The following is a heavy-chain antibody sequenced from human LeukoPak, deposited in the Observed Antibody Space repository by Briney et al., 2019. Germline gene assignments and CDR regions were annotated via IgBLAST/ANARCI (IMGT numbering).Heavy chain of an antibody. CDR3: VRQATPHGHFDC. CDR2: ISSSSSYI. CDR1: GFTFSSYS. D-gene: IGHD2-15*01. V-gene: IGHV3-21*01. J-gene: IGHJ4*02. Sequence: PGGSLRLSCAASGFTFSSYSMNWVRQAPGKGLEWVSSISSSSSYIYYADSVKGRFTISRDNAKNSLYLQMNSLRAEDAAVYYCVRQATPHGHFDCWGQGILVTVSS.